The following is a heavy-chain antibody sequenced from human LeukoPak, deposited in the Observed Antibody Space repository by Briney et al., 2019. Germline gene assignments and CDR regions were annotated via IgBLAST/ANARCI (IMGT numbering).Heavy chain of an antibody. CDR3: ARVRYQTADY. D-gene: IGHD3-16*02. J-gene: IGHJ4*02. V-gene: IGHV3-48*03. CDR1: GFTFSSYE. Sequence: GALRLSCAASGFTFSSYEMNWVRQAPGKGLEWVSYISSSGTTIHYADSVKGRFTISRDNAKNSLYLQLNSLRAEDTAVYYCARVRYQTADYWGQGTLVTVSS. CDR2: ISSSGTTI.